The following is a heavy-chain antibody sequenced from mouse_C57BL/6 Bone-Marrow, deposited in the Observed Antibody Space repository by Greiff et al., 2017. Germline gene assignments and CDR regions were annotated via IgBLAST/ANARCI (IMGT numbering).Heavy chain of an antibody. J-gene: IGHJ2*01. V-gene: IGHV5-6*01. CDR1: GFTFSSYG. D-gene: IGHD1-1*01. CDR3: ASHYYYGSSYDFDY. Sequence: EVKLVESGGDLVKPGGSLKLSCAASGFTFSSYGMSWVRQTPDKRLEWVATISSGGSYTYYPDSVKGRFTISRDNAKNTLYLQMSSLKSEDTAMYYCASHYYYGSSYDFDYWGQGTTLTVSS. CDR2: ISSGGSYT.